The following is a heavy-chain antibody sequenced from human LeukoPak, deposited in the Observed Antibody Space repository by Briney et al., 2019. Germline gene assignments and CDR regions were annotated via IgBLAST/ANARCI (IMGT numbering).Heavy chain of an antibody. V-gene: IGHV3-74*01. CDR2: INSDGSSI. CDR3: ARGGSPPEALGDAFDI. CDR1: GFTFSNYC. J-gene: IGHJ3*02. D-gene: IGHD1-26*01. Sequence: GGSLRLSCAASGFTFSNYCMHWVRQAPGKGLVRVSRINSDGSSIIYADSVKGRFTISRDNAKNTLYLQMNSLRVEDTAVYYCARGGSPPEALGDAFDIWGQGTMVTVSS.